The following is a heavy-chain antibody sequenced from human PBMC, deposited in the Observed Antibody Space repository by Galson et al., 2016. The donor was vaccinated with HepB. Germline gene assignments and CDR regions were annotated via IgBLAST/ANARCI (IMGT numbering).Heavy chain of an antibody. CDR1: GASISPDY. D-gene: IGHD5-24*01. Sequence: SETLSLTCTVSGASISPDYWHWIRQSPGTGLDWIGYISYMGGTNYNPSLRSRVTISVDTSKNQVSLKLSSVTAADTAVYYCARWLQWPPYYFDYWGQGTLVSVSS. CDR3: ARWLQWPPYYFDY. V-gene: IGHV4-59*01. J-gene: IGHJ4*02. CDR2: ISYMGGT.